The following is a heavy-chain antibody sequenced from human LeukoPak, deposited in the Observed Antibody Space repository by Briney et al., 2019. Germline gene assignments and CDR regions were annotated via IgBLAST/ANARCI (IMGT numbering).Heavy chain of an antibody. CDR2: INRDGSVK. J-gene: IGHJ4*02. CDR3: ARLWGDATIYDL. V-gene: IGHV3-7*01. Sequence: GGFLRLSCAASEFTLSGFWMSWVRQAPGKGLDWVATINRDGSVKHYADSVRGRFTVSKDTSKNSLYLQTNSLRVEDTAIYYCARLWGDATIYDLWGQGTLVTVSS. D-gene: IGHD3-3*01. CDR1: EFTLSGFW.